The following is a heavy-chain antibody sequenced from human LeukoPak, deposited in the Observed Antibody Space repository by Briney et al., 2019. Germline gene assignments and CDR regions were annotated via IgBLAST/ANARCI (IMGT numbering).Heavy chain of an antibody. J-gene: IGHJ4*02. CDR3: ARRDTVITYTLDF. V-gene: IGHV3-7*03. CDR2: IKDDGSEK. D-gene: IGHD4-23*01. CDR1: GFTFSNYW. Sequence: GGSLRLSCTASGFTFSNYWMSWVRQAPGEGLEWVANIKDDGSEKFYVDSVKGRFTFSRDNAKSSLYLQMNSLRAEDTAVYYCARRDTVITYTLDFWGQGTLVTVSS.